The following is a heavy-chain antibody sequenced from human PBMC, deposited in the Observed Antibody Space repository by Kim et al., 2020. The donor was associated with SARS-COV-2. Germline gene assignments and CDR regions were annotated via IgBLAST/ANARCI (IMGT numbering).Heavy chain of an antibody. CDR3: VREPSN. Sequence: GSSPDYPNSVNGRFTISRDSAKRSVSLQMNSLTPEDTAVYYCVREPSNWGQGTLVTVSS. J-gene: IGHJ4*02. CDR2: GSSP. V-gene: IGHV3-11*01.